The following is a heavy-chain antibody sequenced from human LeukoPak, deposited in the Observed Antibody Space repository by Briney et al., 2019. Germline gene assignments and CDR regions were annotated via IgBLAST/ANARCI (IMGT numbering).Heavy chain of an antibody. CDR3: ARTSSGWLYNWFDP. J-gene: IGHJ5*02. CDR1: GFTFSSYG. V-gene: IGHV3-33*01. D-gene: IGHD6-19*01. CDR2: IWYDGSNK. Sequence: GGSLRLSCAASGFTFSSYGMHWVRQAPGKGLEWVAVIWYDGSNKYYADSVKGRFTISRDNSKNTLYLQMNSLRAEDTAVYYCARTSSGWLYNWFDPWGQGTLVTVSS.